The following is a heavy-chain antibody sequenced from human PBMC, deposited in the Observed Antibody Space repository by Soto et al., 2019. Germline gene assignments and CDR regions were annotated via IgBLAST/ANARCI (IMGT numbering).Heavy chain of an antibody. J-gene: IGHJ4*02. D-gene: IGHD3-10*01. CDR3: AREPRVLLWFGELLPKGYYFDY. V-gene: IGHV4-34*01. CDR1: GGSFSGYY. Sequence: TSETLSLTCAVYGGSFSGYYWSWIRQPPGKGLEWIGEINHSGSTNYNPSLKSRVTISVDTSKNQFSLKLSSVTAADTAVYYCAREPRVLLWFGELLPKGYYFDYWGQGTLVTVSS. CDR2: INHSGST.